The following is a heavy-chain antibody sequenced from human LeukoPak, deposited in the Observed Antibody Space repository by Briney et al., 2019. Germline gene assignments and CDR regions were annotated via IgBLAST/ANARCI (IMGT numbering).Heavy chain of an antibody. Sequence: SETLSLTCNVSGGSIGGHTFYWDWIRQPPGKGLEWVATIYYNGNTFYNPSLKSRLAISIEMSKSQFSLHLSSVTAADTAIYYCARLTALAGHRGAFDIWGPGTMVTVSS. J-gene: IGHJ3*02. CDR2: IYYNGNT. CDR3: ARLTALAGHRGAFDI. V-gene: IGHV4-39*01. CDR1: GGSIGGHTFY. D-gene: IGHD6-19*01.